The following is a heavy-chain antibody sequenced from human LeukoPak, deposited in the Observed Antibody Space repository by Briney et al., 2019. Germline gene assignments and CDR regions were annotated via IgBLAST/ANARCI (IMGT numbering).Heavy chain of an antibody. V-gene: IGHV1-46*03. CDR1: GYTFTSYY. D-gene: IGHD6-13*01. CDR3: ARDGSSWHVLDY. J-gene: IGHJ4*02. Sequence: ASVKVSRKASGYTFTSYYMHWVRQAPGQGLEWMGIINPSGGSTSYAQKFQGRVTMTRDTSTSTVYMELSSLRSEDTAVYYCARDGSSWHVLDYWGQGTLVTVSS. CDR2: INPSGGST.